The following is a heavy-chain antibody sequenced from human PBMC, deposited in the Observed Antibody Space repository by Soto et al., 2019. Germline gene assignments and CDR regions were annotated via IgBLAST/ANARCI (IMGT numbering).Heavy chain of an antibody. CDR1: GGSISSGGYY. V-gene: IGHV4-31*03. CDR3: ARRYYDFWSAGNNWFDP. Sequence: SETLSLTCTVSGGSISSGGYYWSWIRQHPGKGLEWIGYIYYSGSTYYNPSLKSRVTISVDTSKNQFSLKLSSVTAADTAVYYCARRYYDFWSAGNNWFDPWGQGTLVTVSS. D-gene: IGHD3-3*01. J-gene: IGHJ5*02. CDR2: IYYSGST.